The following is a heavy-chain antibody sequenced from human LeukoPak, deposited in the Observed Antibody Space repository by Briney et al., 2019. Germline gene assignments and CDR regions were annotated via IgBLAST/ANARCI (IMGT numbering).Heavy chain of an antibody. CDR3: ASLHDIVVIPDATIDY. D-gene: IGHD2-2*01. CDR2: ISSSGSDI. Sequence: GSLRLSFAASGFAFSKYSMNWVRQAPGKGLEWVSCISSSGSDIYYGDSVKGRFTVSRDNGKNSLYLQMNSLRADDTAVYYCASLHDIVVIPDATIDYWGQGTLVTVSS. CDR1: GFAFSKYS. V-gene: IGHV3-21*01. J-gene: IGHJ4*02.